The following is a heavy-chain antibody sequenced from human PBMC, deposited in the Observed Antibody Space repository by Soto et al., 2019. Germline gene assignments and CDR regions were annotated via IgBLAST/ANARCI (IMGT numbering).Heavy chain of an antibody. Sequence: QVQLVQSGAEVKKPGASVKVSCKASGYTFTSYYMHWVRQAPGQGLEWMGIINPSGGSTSYAQKSQGRVTMPRDTSTSTVYMELSSLRSEDTAVDYCARDKQQLVSAFDIWGQGTMVTVSS. D-gene: IGHD6-13*01. CDR2: INPSGGST. CDR3: ARDKQQLVSAFDI. V-gene: IGHV1-46*01. CDR1: GYTFTSYY. J-gene: IGHJ3*02.